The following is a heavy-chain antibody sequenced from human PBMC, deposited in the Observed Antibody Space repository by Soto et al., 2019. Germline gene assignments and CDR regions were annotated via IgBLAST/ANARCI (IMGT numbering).Heavy chain of an antibody. CDR3: ARATLSYDFWSGYYDDAFHI. CDR2: ISAYNGNT. J-gene: IGHJ3*02. Sequence: QVQLVQSGAEVKKPGASVKVSCKAPGYTFTSYGISWVRQAPGQGLEWMGWISAYNGNTNYAQKLQGRVTMTTDTSTSTAYMELRSLISDDTAVYYCARATLSYDFWSGYYDDAFHIWGQGTMVTVSS. D-gene: IGHD3-3*01. V-gene: IGHV1-18*01. CDR1: GYTFTSYG.